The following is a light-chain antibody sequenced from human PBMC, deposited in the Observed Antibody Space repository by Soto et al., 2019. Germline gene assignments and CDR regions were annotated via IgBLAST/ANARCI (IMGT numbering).Light chain of an antibody. J-gene: IGKJ5*01. CDR2: GAS. Sequence: EIVFTQSPVTLSLSPGQRATLSCRASQTVTNNFLAWHQQKPGQTPRLLIYGASSRATGTPDRFSGSGSGTDFTLTISRLEPEDFAVYYCQQHGGSPITLGQGTRLEIK. CDR1: QTVTNNF. V-gene: IGKV3-20*01. CDR3: QQHGGSPIT.